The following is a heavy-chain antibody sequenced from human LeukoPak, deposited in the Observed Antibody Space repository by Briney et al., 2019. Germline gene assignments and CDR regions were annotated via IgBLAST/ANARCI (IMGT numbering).Heavy chain of an antibody. Sequence: PGGSLRLSCAASGFTFSSYAMSWVRQAPGKGLEWVSAISGSGGSTYYADSVKGRFTISRDNSKNTLYLQMNSLRAEDTAVYYCAKDQMGLRFLEWLCPFDYWGQGTLVTVSS. CDR2: ISGSGGST. CDR1: GFTFSSYA. D-gene: IGHD3-3*01. V-gene: IGHV3-23*01. J-gene: IGHJ4*02. CDR3: AKDQMGLRFLEWLCPFDY.